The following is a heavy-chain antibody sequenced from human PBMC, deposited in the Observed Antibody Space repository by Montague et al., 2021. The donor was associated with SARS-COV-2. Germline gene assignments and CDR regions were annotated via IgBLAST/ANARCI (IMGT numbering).Heavy chain of an antibody. Sequence: SETLSLTCSVSGGSFSSGDSYWGWLRQAPGKGLEWIGDFHYAGSAYYXPSLRSRVTISADTSKNQFSLKLNSVTAADTAVYYCVATYNGNWYYFDYWGQGTLVTVSS. CDR3: VATYNGNWYYFDY. CDR2: FHYAGSA. D-gene: IGHD6-13*01. J-gene: IGHJ4*02. V-gene: IGHV4-39*01. CDR1: GGSFSSGDSY.